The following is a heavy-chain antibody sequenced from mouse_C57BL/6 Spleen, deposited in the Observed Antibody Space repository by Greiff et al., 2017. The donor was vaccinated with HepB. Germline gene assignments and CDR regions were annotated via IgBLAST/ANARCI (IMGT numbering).Heavy chain of an antibody. D-gene: IGHD2-1*01. CDR3: ARSPYGSIVWYFDV. J-gene: IGHJ1*03. Sequence: QVQLQQSGAELVKPGASVKMSCKASGYTFTSYWITWVKQRPGQGLEWIGDIYPGSGSTNYNEKFKSKATLTVDTSSSTAYMQLSSLTSEDSAVYYCARSPYGSIVWYFDVWGTGTTVTVSS. CDR2: IYPGSGST. CDR1: GYTFTSYW. V-gene: IGHV1-55*01.